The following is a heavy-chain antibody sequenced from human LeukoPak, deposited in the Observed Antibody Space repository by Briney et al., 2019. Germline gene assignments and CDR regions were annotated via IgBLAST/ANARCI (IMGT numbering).Heavy chain of an antibody. CDR2: IIPIFGTA. J-gene: IGHJ6*03. CDR3: AGFFRVVEAPNYYYYMDV. Sequence: GSSVKVSCKASGCTFSSYAISGVRQAPGQGPEWMGGIIPIFGTANYAQKFQGRVTITADESTSTAYMELSSLRSEDTAVYYCAGFFRVVEAPNYYYYMDVWGKGTTVTVSS. V-gene: IGHV1-69*01. D-gene: IGHD3-3*01. CDR1: GCTFSSYA.